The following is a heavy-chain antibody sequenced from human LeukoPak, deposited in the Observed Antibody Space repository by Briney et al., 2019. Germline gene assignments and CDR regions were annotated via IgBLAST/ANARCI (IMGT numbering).Heavy chain of an antibody. CDR3: ARSLRPYYFDY. J-gene: IGHJ4*02. Sequence: GGSLRLSCAASGXTFSSYSMNWVRQAPGKGLEWVSSISSSSSYIYYADSVKGRFTISRDNAKNSLYLQMNSLRAEDTAVYYCARSLRPYYFDYWGQGTLVTVSS. CDR1: GXTFSSYS. V-gene: IGHV3-21*01. D-gene: IGHD3-10*01. CDR2: ISSSSSYI.